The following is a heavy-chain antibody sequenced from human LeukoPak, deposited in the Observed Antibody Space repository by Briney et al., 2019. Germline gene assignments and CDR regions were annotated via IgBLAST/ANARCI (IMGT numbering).Heavy chain of an antibody. V-gene: IGHV3-49*04. CDR1: GSTFGDYA. CDR3: TRVMTTVTPAFDI. Sequence: GGSLRLSCTASGSTFGDYAMSWVRQAPGQGLERVGFIRSKAYGGTTEYAASVKGRFTISRDDSKSSAYLQMNSLKTEDTAVYYCTRVMTTVTPAFDIWGQGTMVTVSS. J-gene: IGHJ3*02. CDR2: IRSKAYGGTT. D-gene: IGHD4-17*01.